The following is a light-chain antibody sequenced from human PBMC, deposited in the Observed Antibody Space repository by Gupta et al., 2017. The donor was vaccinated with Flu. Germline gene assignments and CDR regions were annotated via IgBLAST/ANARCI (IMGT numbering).Light chain of an antibody. Sequence: PAALAVSPGATAPPSCRACHSVSSSLAWYQQIPGQAPRLLIYGPSTRATGIPARFSGSGSGTDFTLTISSLQSEDFAVYYCQQDNHCPLTFGQGTRLEIK. J-gene: IGKJ5*01. CDR2: GPS. CDR3: QQDNHCPLT. V-gene: IGKV3-15*01. CDR1: HSVSSS.